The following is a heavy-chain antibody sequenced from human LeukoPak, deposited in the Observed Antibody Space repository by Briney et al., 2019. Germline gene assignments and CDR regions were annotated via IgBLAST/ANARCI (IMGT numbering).Heavy chain of an antibody. Sequence: GGSLRLSCAVSGFPFSNSWMYWVRQAPGKGLEGVANIKKDGSGISYVDSVKGRFIISRDNARNSLYLQMNSLRAEDTAVYYCARGMTAMVLFDIWGQGTMVTVSS. V-gene: IGHV3-7*01. CDR3: ARGMTAMVLFDI. CDR2: IKKDGSGI. J-gene: IGHJ3*02. CDR1: GFPFSNSW. D-gene: IGHD5-18*01.